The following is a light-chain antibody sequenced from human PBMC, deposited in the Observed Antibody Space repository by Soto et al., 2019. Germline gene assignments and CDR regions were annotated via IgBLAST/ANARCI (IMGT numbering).Light chain of an antibody. CDR3: GTWDGSLSAVL. Sequence: QSVLTQPPSVSAAPGQKVTISCSGSSSNIGSNYVSWYQQLPGTAPKLLIYDNNKRPSGIPDRFSGSKSGTSATLGITGLQTGDEADYYCGTWDGSLSAVLFGGGTKVTVL. V-gene: IGLV1-51*01. CDR1: SSNIGSNY. J-gene: IGLJ2*01. CDR2: DNN.